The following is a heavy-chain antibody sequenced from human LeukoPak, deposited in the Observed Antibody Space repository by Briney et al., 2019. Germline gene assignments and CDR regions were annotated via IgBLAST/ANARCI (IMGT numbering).Heavy chain of an antibody. CDR3: ARDRCWGSCSRGGGDY. V-gene: IGHV7-4-1*02. CDR1: GYTFTSYA. Sequence: GASVKVSCKASGYTFTSYAMNWVRQAPGQGLEWIGWINTTTGNPTYAQGFTGRFVFSLDTSVSTAYLQISSLKAEDTAVYYCARDRCWGSCSRGGGDYWGQGTLVTVSS. J-gene: IGHJ4*02. D-gene: IGHD2-2*01. CDR2: INTTTGNP.